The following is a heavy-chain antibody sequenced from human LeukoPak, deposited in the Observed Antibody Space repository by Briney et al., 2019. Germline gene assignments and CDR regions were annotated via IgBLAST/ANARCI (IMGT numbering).Heavy chain of an antibody. CDR2: IYYGGTT. V-gene: IGHV4-39*01. CDR3: TRGLPRANDAFDI. CDR1: GGSISSSISY. J-gene: IGHJ3*02. Sequence: SETLSLTCTVSGGSISSSISYWGWIRQPPGKGLEWIGSIYYGGTTCYNPSLKSRVSISVDTSESQFSLKLSSVTAADTALYYCTRGLPRANDAFDIWGRGTMVTVSS.